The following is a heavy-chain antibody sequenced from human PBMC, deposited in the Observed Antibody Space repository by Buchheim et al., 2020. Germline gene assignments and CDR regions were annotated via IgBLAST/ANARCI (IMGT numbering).Heavy chain of an antibody. CDR1: GYTFTSYG. CDR3: ARDRGSGYDFWSGYYKHYYYYGMDV. Sequence: QVQLVQSGAEVKKPGASVKVSCKASGYTFTSYGISWVRQAPGQGLEWMGWINPNSGGTNYAQKFQGRVTMTRDTSISTAYMELSRLRSDDTAVYYCARDRGSGYDFWSGYYKHYYYYGMDVWGQGTT. J-gene: IGHJ6*02. D-gene: IGHD3-3*01. V-gene: IGHV1-2*02. CDR2: INPNSGGT.